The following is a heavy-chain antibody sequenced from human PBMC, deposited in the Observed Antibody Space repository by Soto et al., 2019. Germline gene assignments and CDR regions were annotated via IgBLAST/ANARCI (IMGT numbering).Heavy chain of an antibody. Sequence: ASVKVSCKASGYTFTSYDINWVRQATGQGLEWVGWMNPNSGNTGYAQKFQGRVTMTRNTSISTAYMELSSLRSEDTAVYYCARGGDCSSTSCSFLDYWGQGTLVTVSS. CDR1: GYTFTSYD. V-gene: IGHV1-8*01. CDR3: ARGGDCSSTSCSFLDY. D-gene: IGHD2-2*01. J-gene: IGHJ4*02. CDR2: MNPNSGNT.